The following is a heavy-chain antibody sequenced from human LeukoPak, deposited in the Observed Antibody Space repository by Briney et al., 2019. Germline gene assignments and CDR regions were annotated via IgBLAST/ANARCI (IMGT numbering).Heavy chain of an antibody. V-gene: IGHV3-23*01. CDR2: ISGSGGNT. D-gene: IGHD3-10*02. J-gene: IGHJ6*04. CDR1: GFTFSNYG. Sequence: GGSLRLSCAASGFTFSNYGMSWVRQAPGKGLEWVSTISGSGGNTYYADSVKGRFTISRDTSKNTLYLQMNSLRAEDTAVYYCAELGITMIGGVWGKGTTVTVSS. CDR3: AELGITMIGGV.